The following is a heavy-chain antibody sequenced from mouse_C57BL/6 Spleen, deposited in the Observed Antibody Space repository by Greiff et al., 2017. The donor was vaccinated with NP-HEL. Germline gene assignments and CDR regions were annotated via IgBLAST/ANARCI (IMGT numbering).Heavy chain of an antibody. CDR2: INPNNGGT. J-gene: IGHJ3*01. V-gene: IGHV1-18*01. D-gene: IGHD1-1*01. CDR3: EKKFYYDDSSPWFAY. CDR1: GYTFTDYN. Sequence: EVQLQQSGPELVKPGASVKIPCKASGYTFTDYNMDWVKQSHGKSLEWIGDINPNNGGTIYNQKFKGKATLTVDKSSSTAYMELRSLTSEDTAVYYCEKKFYYDDSSPWFAYWGQGTMVTVSA.